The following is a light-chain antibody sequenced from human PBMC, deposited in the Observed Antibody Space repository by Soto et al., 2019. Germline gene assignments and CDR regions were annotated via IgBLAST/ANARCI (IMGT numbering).Light chain of an antibody. CDR2: SNN. CDR3: NSYTDRSTFYV. CDR1: SSNIGSNT. Sequence: QSVLTQPPSASGTPGQRVTISCSGSSSNIGSNTVNWYQQLPGTAPKLLIYSNNQRPSGVPDRFSGSKSGTSASLAISGLQSEDEADYYCNSYTDRSTFYVFGTGTKLTVL. J-gene: IGLJ1*01. V-gene: IGLV1-44*01.